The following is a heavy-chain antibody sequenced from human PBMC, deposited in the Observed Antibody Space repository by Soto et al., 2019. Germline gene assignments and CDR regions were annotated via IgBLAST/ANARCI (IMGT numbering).Heavy chain of an antibody. CDR2: ISGSGGST. D-gene: IGHD2-15*01. CDR1: VFTFSSYA. J-gene: IGHJ4*02. V-gene: IGHV3-23*01. CDR3: AKDRLPVVVAATPLDY. Sequence: PGGSLRLSCAASVFTFSSYAMSWVRQAPGKGLEWVSAISGSGGSTYYADSVKGRFTISRDNSKNTLYLQMNSLRAEDTAVYYCAKDRLPVVVAATPLDYWGQGTLVTVSS.